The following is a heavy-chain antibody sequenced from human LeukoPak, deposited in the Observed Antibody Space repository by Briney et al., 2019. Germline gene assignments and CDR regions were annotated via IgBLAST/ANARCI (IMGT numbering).Heavy chain of an antibody. V-gene: IGHV3-23*01. J-gene: IGHJ4*02. CDR2: LSGSDSST. CDR3: AKGYYYDSSSPFDY. D-gene: IGHD3-22*01. CDR1: GFTFRSYA. Sequence: GGSLRLSCAASGFTFRSYAMSWVRQAPGKGLEWVSTLSGSDSSTYYADSVKGRFIISRDDSKNTLYLQMNSLRAEDTAVYYCAKGYYYDSSSPFDYWGQGTLVTVSS.